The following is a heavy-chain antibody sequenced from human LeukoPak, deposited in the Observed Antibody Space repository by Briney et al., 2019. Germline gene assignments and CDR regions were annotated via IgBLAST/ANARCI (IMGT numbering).Heavy chain of an antibody. CDR3: ARREGGGLLGATGANDY. V-gene: IGHV3-30*04. CDR2: ISYDGSNK. CDR1: GFTFSSYA. J-gene: IGHJ4*02. D-gene: IGHD1-26*01. Sequence: RGSLRLSCAASGFTFSSYAMHWVRQAPGKGLEWVAVISYDGSNKYYAASVKGRFTISRDNSKNTLYLQMNSLRAEDTAVYYCARREGGGLLGATGANDYWGQGTLVTVSS.